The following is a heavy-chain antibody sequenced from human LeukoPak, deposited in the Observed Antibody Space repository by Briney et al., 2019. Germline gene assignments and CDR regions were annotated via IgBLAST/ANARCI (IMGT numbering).Heavy chain of an antibody. CDR2: ISYDGSNK. CDR3: AKGRDSRDFDY. D-gene: IGHD6-13*01. CDR1: GFTFSSYG. Sequence: GGSLRLSRAASGFTFSSYGMHWVRQAPGKGLEWVAVISYDGSNKYYADSVKGRFTISRDNSKNTLYLQMNSLRAEDTAVYYCAKGRDSRDFDYWGQGTLVTVSS. V-gene: IGHV3-30*18. J-gene: IGHJ4*02.